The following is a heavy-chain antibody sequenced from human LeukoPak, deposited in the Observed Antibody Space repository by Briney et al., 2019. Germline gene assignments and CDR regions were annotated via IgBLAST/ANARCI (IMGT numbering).Heavy chain of an antibody. Sequence: SETLSLTCTVSGGSISSRYWTWIRQSPGKGLEWIGYIYYSGSTIYNPSLKSRVTISVDTSKNQFSLKLSSVTAADTAVYYCARGGSYVDYWGQGTLVTVSS. CDR2: IYYSGST. D-gene: IGHD1-26*01. CDR1: GGSISSRY. CDR3: ARGGSYVDY. V-gene: IGHV4-59*11. J-gene: IGHJ4*02.